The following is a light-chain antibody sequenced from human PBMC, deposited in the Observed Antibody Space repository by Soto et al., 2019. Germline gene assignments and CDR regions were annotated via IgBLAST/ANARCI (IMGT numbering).Light chain of an antibody. J-gene: IGKJ1*01. CDR2: DAS. CDR1: QGVRND. V-gene: IGKV1-17*01. Sequence: DIQMTQSPSSLSASVGDRVTITCRASQGVRNDLGWYQQKPGKAPERLIYDASSLQSGVTSRFSGSGSGTKFTLTISSLQPEDLATYYCLQYNSYALTFGQGTKVDIQ. CDR3: LQYNSYALT.